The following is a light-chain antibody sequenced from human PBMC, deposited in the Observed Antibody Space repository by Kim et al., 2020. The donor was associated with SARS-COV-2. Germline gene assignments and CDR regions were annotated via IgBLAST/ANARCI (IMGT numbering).Light chain of an antibody. CDR3: QRYTRDST. CDR1: QSVRRW. Sequence: LSAAVGRRIIITRRASQSVRRWLCWYQHKPEEAPKLLIVDASTLESGVSSSFSGSGYGAEFTLSINPLQHDDLATYYCQRYTRDSTFGPGTKLEI. CDR2: DAS. J-gene: IGKJ2*01. V-gene: IGKV1-5*01.